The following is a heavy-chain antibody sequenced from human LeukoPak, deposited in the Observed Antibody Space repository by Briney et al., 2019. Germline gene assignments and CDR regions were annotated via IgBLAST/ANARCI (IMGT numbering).Heavy chain of an antibody. V-gene: IGHV4-59*13. D-gene: IGHD3-9*01. J-gene: IGHJ4*02. CDR2: IYYSGST. Sequence: SETLSLTCTVSGGSISSYYWSWIRQPPGKGLEWIGYIYYSGSTNYNPSLKSRVTISVDTSKNQFSLKLSSVTAADTAVYYCARDTSYYDILTGIHKPGYFDYWGQGTLVTVSS. CDR3: ARDTSYYDILTGIHKPGYFDY. CDR1: GGSISSYY.